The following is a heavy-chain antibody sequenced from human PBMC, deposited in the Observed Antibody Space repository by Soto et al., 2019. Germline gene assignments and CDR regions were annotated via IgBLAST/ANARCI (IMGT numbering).Heavy chain of an antibody. Sequence: GGSLRLSCAASGFTFSSYWMSWVRQAPGKGLEWVANIKQDGSEKYYVDSVKGRFTISRDNAKNSLYLQMDSLRAEDTAVYYGARAPHRAYYYDSSDPARPRPDQARQYYFDYWGQGTLVTVSS. J-gene: IGHJ4*02. CDR2: IKQDGSEK. D-gene: IGHD3-22*01. CDR3: ARAPHRAYYYDSSDPARPRPDQARQYYFDY. V-gene: IGHV3-7*05. CDR1: GFTFSSYW.